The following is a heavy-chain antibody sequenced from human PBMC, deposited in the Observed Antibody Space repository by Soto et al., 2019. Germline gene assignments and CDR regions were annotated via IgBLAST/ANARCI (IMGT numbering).Heavy chain of an antibody. Sequence: QVQLVQSGAEVKKPGSSVKVSCKASGGTFSSYTISWVRQAPGQGLEWMGRIIPILGIANYAQKFQGRVTITADKSTSTAYMELSSLRSEDTAAYYCARDPPIAAHLFDPWGQGTLVTVSS. CDR3: ARDPPIAAHLFDP. V-gene: IGHV1-69*08. D-gene: IGHD6-6*01. CDR1: GGTFSSYT. J-gene: IGHJ5*02. CDR2: IIPILGIA.